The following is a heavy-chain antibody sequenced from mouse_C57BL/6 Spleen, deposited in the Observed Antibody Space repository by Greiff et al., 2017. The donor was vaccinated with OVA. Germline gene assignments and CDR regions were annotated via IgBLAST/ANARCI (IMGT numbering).Heavy chain of an antibody. V-gene: IGHV1-15*01. D-gene: IGHD3-2*02. CDR1: GYTFTDYE. Sequence: QVQLQQSGAELVRPGASVTLSCKASGYTFTDYEMHWVKQTPVHGLEWIGAIDPETGGTAYNQKFKGKAILTADKSSSTAYMELRSLTSEDSAVYYCTREGSGYDPLFDYWGQGTTLTVSS. CDR2: IDPETGGT. J-gene: IGHJ2*01. CDR3: TREGSGYDPLFDY.